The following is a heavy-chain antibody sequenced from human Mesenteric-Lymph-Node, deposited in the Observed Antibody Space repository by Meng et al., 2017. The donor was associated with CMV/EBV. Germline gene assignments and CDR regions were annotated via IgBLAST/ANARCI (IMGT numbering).Heavy chain of an antibody. CDR3: AKASITVVLPAAPSDY. CDR1: GFTFSSYG. V-gene: IGHV3-30*02. CDR2: IRYDGSHK. Sequence: GESLKISCAASGFTFSSYGMSWVRQAPGKGLEWVTFIRYDGSHKYYSNSVKGRFTISRDNSNNTLYLQMNSLRTEDTAVYYCAKASITVVLPAAPSDYWGQGTLVTVSS. D-gene: IGHD2-2*01. J-gene: IGHJ4*02.